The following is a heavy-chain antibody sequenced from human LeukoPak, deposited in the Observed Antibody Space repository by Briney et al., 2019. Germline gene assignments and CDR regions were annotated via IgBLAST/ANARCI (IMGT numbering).Heavy chain of an antibody. CDR2: IYYSGST. V-gene: IGHV4-59*01. J-gene: IGHJ4*02. D-gene: IGHD3-10*01. CDR3: ARAHYYGSGRYYLDY. Sequence: SETLSLTCTVSGGSISSYYWSWIRQPPGKGLEWIGYIYYSGSTNYNPSLKSRVTISVDTSKNQFSLKLSSVTAADTAVYYCARAHYYGSGRYYLDYWGQGTLVTVSS. CDR1: GGSISSYY.